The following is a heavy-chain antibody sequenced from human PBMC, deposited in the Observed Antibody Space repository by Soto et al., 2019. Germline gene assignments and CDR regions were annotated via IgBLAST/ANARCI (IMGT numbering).Heavy chain of an antibody. CDR2: IYYSGST. CDR1: GGSISSYY. D-gene: IGHD3-3*01. Sequence: SETLSLTCTVSGGSISSYYWSWIRQPPGKGLEWIGYIYYSGSTNYNPSLKSRVTISVDTSKNQFSLKLSSVTAADTAVYYCARGESITIFGVVIMNWFDPWGQGTLVTVS. V-gene: IGHV4-59*01. J-gene: IGHJ5*02. CDR3: ARGESITIFGVVIMNWFDP.